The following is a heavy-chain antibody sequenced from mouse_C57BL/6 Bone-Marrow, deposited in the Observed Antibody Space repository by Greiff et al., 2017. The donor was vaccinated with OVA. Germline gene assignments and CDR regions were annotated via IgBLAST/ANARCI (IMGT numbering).Heavy chain of an antibody. V-gene: IGHV3-1*01. CDR1: GYSITSGYD. CDR3: ARGTVVAWYFDV. CDR2: ISYSGST. D-gene: IGHD1-1*01. Sequence: VQLQQSGPGMVKPSQSLSLTCTVTGYSITSGYDWHWIRHFPGNKLEWMGYISYSGSTNYNPSLKSRISITHDTSKNHFFLKLNSVTTEDTATYYCARGTVVAWYFDVWGTGTTVTVSS. J-gene: IGHJ1*03.